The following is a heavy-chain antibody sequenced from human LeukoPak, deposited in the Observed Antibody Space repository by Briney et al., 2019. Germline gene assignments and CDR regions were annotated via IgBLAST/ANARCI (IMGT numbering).Heavy chain of an antibody. Sequence: AGSLRLSCVASGLTFNTYSMNWVRQAPGKGLEWVSSISSSSTYIYYADSVQGRFTISRDNAKNSLYLQMNSLRAEDTAVYYCARVLYDYYDSSGYHLPDYWGQGTLVTVPS. CDR1: GLTFNTYS. V-gene: IGHV3-21*01. CDR3: ARVLYDYYDSSGYHLPDY. CDR2: ISSSSTYI. D-gene: IGHD3-22*01. J-gene: IGHJ4*02.